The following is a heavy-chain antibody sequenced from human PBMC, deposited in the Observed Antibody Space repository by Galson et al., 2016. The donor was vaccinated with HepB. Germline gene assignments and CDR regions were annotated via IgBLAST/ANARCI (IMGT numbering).Heavy chain of an antibody. V-gene: IGHV3-30*18. J-gene: IGHJ4*02. CDR3: AKDALFYGSGNYVHY. D-gene: IGHD3-10*01. CDR2: ISYDGSNK. CDR1: GFTFRNYG. Sequence: SLRLSCAASGFTFRNYGMTWVRQAPGKGLEWVAVISYDGSNKYFAASVKGRFTISRDNSKNTLYLQMNSLRAEDTAVYYCAKDALFYGSGNYVHYWGQGTLVTVSS.